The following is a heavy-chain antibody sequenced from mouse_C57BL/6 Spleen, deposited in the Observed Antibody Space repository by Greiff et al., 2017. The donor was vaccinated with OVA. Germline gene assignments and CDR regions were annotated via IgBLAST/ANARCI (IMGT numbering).Heavy chain of an antibody. CDR1: GYTFTDYY. D-gene: IGHD1-1*01. J-gene: IGHJ3*01. Sequence: VQLQQSGAELVRPGASVKLSCKASGYTFTDYYINWVKQRPGQGLEWIARIYPGSGNTYYNEKFKGKATLTAEKSSSTAYMQLSSLTSEDSAVYFCARGERSFAYWGQGTLVTVSA. CDR2: IYPGSGNT. CDR3: ARGERSFAY. V-gene: IGHV1-76*01.